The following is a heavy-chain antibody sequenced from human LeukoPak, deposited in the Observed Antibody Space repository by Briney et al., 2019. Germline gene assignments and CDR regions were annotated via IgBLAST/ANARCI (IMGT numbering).Heavy chain of an antibody. Sequence: HPGGSLRLSCAASGFTVSSNYMSWVRQAPGKGLEWVSVIYSGGSTYYADSVKGRSTISRDNSKNTLYLQMNSLRAEDTAVDYCARVDCSSTSCYLGGYFDYWGQGTLVTVSS. J-gene: IGHJ4*02. D-gene: IGHD2-2*01. CDR2: IYSGGST. V-gene: IGHV3-53*01. CDR3: ARVDCSSTSCYLGGYFDY. CDR1: GFTVSSNY.